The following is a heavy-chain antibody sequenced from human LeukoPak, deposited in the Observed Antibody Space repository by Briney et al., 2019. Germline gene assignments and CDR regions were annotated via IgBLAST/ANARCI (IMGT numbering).Heavy chain of an antibody. D-gene: IGHD2-2*02. J-gene: IGHJ6*02. CDR3: ASSYCSSTSCYIDYYYYGMDV. CDR1: GYTFTGYY. CDR2: INPNSGGT. V-gene: IGHV1-2*02. Sequence: ASVTVSCKASGYTFTGYYMHWVRQAPGQGLEWMGWINPNSGGTNYAQKFQGRVTMTRDTSIGTAYMELSRLRSDDTAVYYCASSYCSSTSCYIDYYYYGMDVWGQGTTVTVSS.